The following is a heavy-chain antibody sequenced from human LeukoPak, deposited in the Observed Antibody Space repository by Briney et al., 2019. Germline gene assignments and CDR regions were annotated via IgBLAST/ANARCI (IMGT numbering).Heavy chain of an antibody. V-gene: IGHV4-34*01. CDR3: ARKKWLRLYYFDY. Sequence: SETLSLTCAVYGGSFSGYYWSWIRQPPGKGLEWIGEVNHSGSTNYNPSLKSRVTISVDTSKNQFSLKLSSVTAADTAVYYCARKKWLRLYYFDYWGQGTLVTVSS. CDR1: GGSFSGYY. J-gene: IGHJ4*02. CDR2: VNHSGST. D-gene: IGHD5-12*01.